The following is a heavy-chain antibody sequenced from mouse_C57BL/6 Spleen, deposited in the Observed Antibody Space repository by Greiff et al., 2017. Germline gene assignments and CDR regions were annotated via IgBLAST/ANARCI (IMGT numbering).Heavy chain of an antibody. J-gene: IGHJ3*01. CDR3: ARGEGGFAY. V-gene: IGHV3-6*01. CDR2: ISYDGSN. Sequence: EVKLMESGPGLVKPSQSLSLTCSVTGYSITSGYYWNWIRQFPGNKLEWMGYISYDGSNNYNPSLQNRISITRDTSKNQFFLKLNSVTTEDTATYYCARGEGGFAYWGQGTLVTVSA. CDR1: GYSITSGYY.